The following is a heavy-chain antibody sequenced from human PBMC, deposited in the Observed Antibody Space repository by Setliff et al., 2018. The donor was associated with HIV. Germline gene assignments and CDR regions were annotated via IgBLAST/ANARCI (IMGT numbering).Heavy chain of an antibody. D-gene: IGHD6-6*01. CDR1: GYMFIAYG. J-gene: IGHJ6*03. CDR3: ARSSYRRIAAPVGQYYYYYYMDV. V-gene: IGHV1-18*01. Sequence: GASVKVSCKPSGYMFIAYGMSWVRRAPGQGLEWMGWIGPYNDRTEYAQEFQGRVSLTIDTSASTAYMELRSLRSDDTAVYYCARSSYRRIAAPVGQYYYYYYMDVWGQGTTVTVSS. CDR2: IGPYNDRT.